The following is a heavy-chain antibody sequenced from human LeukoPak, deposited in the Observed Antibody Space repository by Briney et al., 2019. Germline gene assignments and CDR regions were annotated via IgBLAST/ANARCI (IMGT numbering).Heavy chain of an antibody. Sequence: PGGSLRLSCAASGFIFSNYGMHWVRRAPGKGLEWVSAISGSTGSTYYADSVKGRFTISRDNSKNTLYLQMKSLRAEDTAVYYCAKDGERGSYSYFDYWGQGTLVTVSS. V-gene: IGHV3-23*01. D-gene: IGHD1-26*01. CDR3: AKDGERGSYSYFDY. CDR1: GFIFSNYG. CDR2: ISGSTGST. J-gene: IGHJ4*02.